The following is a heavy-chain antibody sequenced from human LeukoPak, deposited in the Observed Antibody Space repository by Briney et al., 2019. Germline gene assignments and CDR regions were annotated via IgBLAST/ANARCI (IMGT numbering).Heavy chain of an antibody. CDR3: AITHFNRRFDY. CDR2: IYYSGST. CDR1: GGSISGYY. J-gene: IGHJ4*02. V-gene: IGHV4-59*06. D-gene: IGHD1-14*01. Sequence: SETLSLTCTVSGGSISGYYWSWIRQPPGKGLEWIGYIYYSGSTYYNPSLKSRVTMSVDTSKNQFSLKLSSVTAADTAVYYRAITHFNRRFDYWGQGTLVTVSS.